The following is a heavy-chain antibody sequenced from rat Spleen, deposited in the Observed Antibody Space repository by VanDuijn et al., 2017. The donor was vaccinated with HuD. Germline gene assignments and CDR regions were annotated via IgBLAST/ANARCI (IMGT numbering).Heavy chain of an antibody. D-gene: IGHD1-2*01. V-gene: IGHV5-29*01. CDR3: ARHDGGYYYSSYIHYYVMDA. CDR1: GFTFSDYG. J-gene: IGHJ4*01. CDR2: ISSGGGGT. Sequence: EVQLVESGGGLVQPGRSLKLSCAASGFTFSDYGVAWVRQAPKKGLEWVESISSGGGGTYYRDSVKGRFTIPRDNAKSTLYLQMDSLRSEDTATYYCARHDGGYYYSSYIHYYVMDAWGQGASVTVSS.